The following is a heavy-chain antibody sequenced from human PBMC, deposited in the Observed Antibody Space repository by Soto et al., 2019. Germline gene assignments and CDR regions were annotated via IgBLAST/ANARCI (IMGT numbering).Heavy chain of an antibody. D-gene: IGHD2-2*01. Sequence: HPVGSLRLSCAASGFTFSNFAMTWVRQAPGEGLEWVSSISGTDDYTYYADSVKGRFTISRDNARNTLFIHMNNLRADDTAMYYCAKSRRQYASAIKAFLDPWGLGTLVTVYS. CDR2: ISGTDDYT. J-gene: IGHJ5*02. V-gene: IGHV3-23*01. CDR3: AKSRRQYASAIKAFLDP. CDR1: GFTFSNFA.